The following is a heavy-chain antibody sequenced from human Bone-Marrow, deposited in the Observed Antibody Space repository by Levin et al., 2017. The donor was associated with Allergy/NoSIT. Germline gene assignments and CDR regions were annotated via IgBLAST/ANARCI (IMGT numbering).Heavy chain of an antibody. D-gene: IGHD1-26*01. CDR1: GGSISSDNYF. V-gene: IGHV4-30-4*01. Sequence: SETLSLTCTVSGGSISSDNYFWSWIRQPPGMGLEWIGYIHYSGTAHSNPSLTSRVTISIDTSKNQFSLKVSSVTAADTGVYYCAREVGVADDTDAFDIWGQGTTVTVSS. J-gene: IGHJ3*02. CDR2: IHYSGTA. CDR3: AREVGVADDTDAFDI.